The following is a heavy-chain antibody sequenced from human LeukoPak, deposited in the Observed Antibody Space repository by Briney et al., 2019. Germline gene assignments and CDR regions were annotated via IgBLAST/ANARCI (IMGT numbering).Heavy chain of an antibody. V-gene: IGHV3-33*01. CDR1: GFTFSSYG. CDR2: IWYDGSNK. CDR3: ARVGRWGAAMEFFDY. Sequence: PGGSLRLSCAASGFTFSSYGMHWVRQAPGKGLERVAVIWYDGSNKYYADSVKGRFTISRDNSKNTLYLQMNSLRAEDTAVYYCARVGRWGAAMEFFDYWGQGTLVTVSS. D-gene: IGHD5-18*01. J-gene: IGHJ4*02.